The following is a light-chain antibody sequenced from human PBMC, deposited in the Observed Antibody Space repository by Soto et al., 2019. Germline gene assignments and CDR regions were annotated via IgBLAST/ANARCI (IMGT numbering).Light chain of an antibody. CDR2: GAS. CDR1: QSVSSSY. Sequence: EIVLTQSPGTLSLSPGERATLSCRASQSVSSSYLAGYQQKPGQAPRLLIYGASSRATGIPDRFSGSGSGTDFTLTISRLEPEDFAVYYCQQYGSSPRTFGKGTKVEIK. J-gene: IGKJ1*01. CDR3: QQYGSSPRT. V-gene: IGKV3-20*01.